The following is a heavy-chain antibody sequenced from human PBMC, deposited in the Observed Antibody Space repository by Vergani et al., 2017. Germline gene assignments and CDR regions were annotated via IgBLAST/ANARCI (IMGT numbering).Heavy chain of an antibody. J-gene: IGHJ6*03. CDR1: GGSFTSYH. Sequence: QVQLQQWGGGLLKPSETLSLTCVVNGGSFTSYHWTWIRQSPGEGLEWVGDIDHTGRPAYNPSLKSRLTMSVDKSRNQFSLTLNSVTATVTAIYFCARVNTETNGHLYYYYYMDVWGQGTAVTVS. CDR2: IDHTGRP. V-gene: IGHV4-34*01. CDR3: ARVNTETNGHLYYYYYMDV. D-gene: IGHD4-11*01.